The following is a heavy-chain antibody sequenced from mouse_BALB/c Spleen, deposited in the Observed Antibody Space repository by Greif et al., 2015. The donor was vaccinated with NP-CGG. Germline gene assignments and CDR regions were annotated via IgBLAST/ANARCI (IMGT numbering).Heavy chain of an antibody. Sequence: QVQLKESGAELARPGASVKMSCKASGYTFTSYTTHWVKQRPGQGLEWIGYINPSSGYTNYNQKFKDKATLTADKSSSTAYMQLSSLTSEDSAVYYCAPYGNYGYFDVWGAGTTVTVSS. D-gene: IGHD2-1*01. CDR3: APYGNYGYFDV. V-gene: IGHV1-4*01. J-gene: IGHJ1*01. CDR1: GYTFTSYT. CDR2: INPSSGYT.